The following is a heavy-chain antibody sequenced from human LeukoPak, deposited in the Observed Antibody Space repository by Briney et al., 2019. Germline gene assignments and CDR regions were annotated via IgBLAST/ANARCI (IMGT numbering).Heavy chain of an antibody. CDR1: GFTFSSYS. J-gene: IGHJ6*02. D-gene: IGHD5-18*01. CDR2: INHSGST. Sequence: GSLRLSCAASGFTFSSYSMNWIRQPPGKGLEWIGEINHSGSTNYNPSLKSRVTISVDTSKNQFSLKLSSVTAADTAVYYCARDFASNTANTRYYYYYYGMDVWGQGTTVTVSS. V-gene: IGHV4-34*01. CDR3: ARDFASNTANTRYYYYYYGMDV.